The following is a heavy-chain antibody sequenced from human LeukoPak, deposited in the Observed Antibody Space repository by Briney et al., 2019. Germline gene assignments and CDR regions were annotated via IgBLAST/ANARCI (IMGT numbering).Heavy chain of an antibody. CDR3: ARHMLGGKRSFDS. D-gene: IGHD4-23*01. CDR2: IHYTGST. Sequence: PSETLSLTCTVSGGSISSYYWSWIRQPPGKGLECIGYIHYTGSTNYNPSLKSRATISADTSKNQFSLNLSSVTAADTAVYYCARHMLGGKRSFDSWGQGTLVTVSS. CDR1: GGSISSYY. J-gene: IGHJ4*02. V-gene: IGHV4-59*08.